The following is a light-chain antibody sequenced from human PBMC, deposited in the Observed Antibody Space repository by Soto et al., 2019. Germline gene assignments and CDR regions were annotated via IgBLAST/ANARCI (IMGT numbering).Light chain of an antibody. CDR2: AAS. CDR1: QTINRN. Sequence: DIQMTQSPSSLSASVGDRVTITCRASQTINRNLNWYQQKPGKAPKLLIYAASSLQSGVPSTFSGSGSGTDFTLTISSLQPEDFATYYCQQSYRTPITFGPGTKVDIK. V-gene: IGKV1-39*01. J-gene: IGKJ3*01. CDR3: QQSYRTPIT.